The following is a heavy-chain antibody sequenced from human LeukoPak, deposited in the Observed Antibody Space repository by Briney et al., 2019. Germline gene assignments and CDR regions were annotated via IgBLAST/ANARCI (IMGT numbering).Heavy chain of an antibody. CDR1: GYTFTGYS. CDR2: INHNSGGT. V-gene: IGHV1-2*02. Sequence: ASLKVSCKASGYTFTGYSMHWVRQAPGQGLEWMGWINHNSGGTNYAQKFQGRVTMTRDTSISAAYMELSRLRSDNTAVYYCALLEDVVVVAATTSHWFDPWGQGTLVTVSS. J-gene: IGHJ5*02. CDR3: ALLEDVVVVAATTSHWFDP. D-gene: IGHD2-15*01.